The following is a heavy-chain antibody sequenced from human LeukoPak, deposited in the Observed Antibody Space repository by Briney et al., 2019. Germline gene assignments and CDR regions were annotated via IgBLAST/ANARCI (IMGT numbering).Heavy chain of an antibody. J-gene: IGHJ4*02. CDR3: ARGEVCSSTSCSIDY. CDR2: ISAYNGNT. V-gene: IGHV1-18*01. CDR1: GGTFSKNA. D-gene: IGHD2-2*01. Sequence: ASVKISCKASGGTFSKNAISWVRQAPGQGLEWMGWISAYNGNTNYAQKLQGRVTMTTDTSTSTAYMELRSLRSDDTAVYYCARGEVCSSTSCSIDYWGQGTLVTVSS.